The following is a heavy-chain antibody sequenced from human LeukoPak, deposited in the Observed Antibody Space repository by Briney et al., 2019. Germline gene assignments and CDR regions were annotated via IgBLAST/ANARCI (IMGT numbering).Heavy chain of an antibody. Sequence: SETLSLTCAVSGGSFSGYYWSWIRQPLGKGLEWIGEINHSGSTNYNPSLKSRVTISVDTSKNQFSLKLSSVTAADTAVYYCARYCSSTSRKYYYMDVWGKGTTVTVSS. CDR1: GGSFSGYY. J-gene: IGHJ6*03. CDR2: INHSGST. CDR3: ARYCSSTSRKYYYMDV. D-gene: IGHD2-2*01. V-gene: IGHV4-34*01.